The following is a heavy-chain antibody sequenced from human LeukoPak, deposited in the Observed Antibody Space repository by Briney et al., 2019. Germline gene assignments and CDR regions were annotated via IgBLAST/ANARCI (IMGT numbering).Heavy chain of an antibody. V-gene: IGHV3-23*01. CDR3: AKAEYCSGGSCLFDY. J-gene: IGHJ4*02. CDR1: GFTFSSYA. CDR2: ISGSGGST. Sequence: GGSLRLSCAASGFTFSSYAMSWVRQAPGKGLEWVSAISGSGGSTYYADSVKGRFTISRDNFKNTLYLQMNSLRAEDTAVYYCAKAEYCSGGSCLFDYWGQGTLVTVSS. D-gene: IGHD2-15*01.